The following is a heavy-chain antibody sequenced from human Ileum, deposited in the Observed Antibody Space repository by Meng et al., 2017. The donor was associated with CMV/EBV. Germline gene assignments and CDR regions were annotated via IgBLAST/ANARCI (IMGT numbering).Heavy chain of an antibody. D-gene: IGHD5-12*01. CDR1: GASITKDDYY. CDR2: IYYNGIT. J-gene: IGHJ5*02. Sequence: VQLQESGPGLEKPSPTRSLTFTVSGASITKDDYYWSWIRQSPGKGLEWSGYIYYNGITYYNPSLKSRIAILVDTSKSQFSLIVSSVTAADTAVYYCAKYNGPSRWFDPWGQGTLVTVSS. V-gene: IGHV4-30-4*01. CDR3: AKYNGPSRWFDP.